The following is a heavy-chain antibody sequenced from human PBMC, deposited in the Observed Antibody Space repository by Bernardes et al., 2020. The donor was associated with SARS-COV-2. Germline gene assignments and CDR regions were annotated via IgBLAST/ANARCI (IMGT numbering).Heavy chain of an antibody. J-gene: IGHJ4*02. CDR2: INHSGST. CDR1: GGSFSGYY. CDR3: ASYDDYIWGSYRYTRYFDY. V-gene: IGHV4-34*01. D-gene: IGHD3-16*02. Sequence: ETLSLTCAVYGGSFSGYYWSWIRQPPGKGLEWIGEINHSGSTNYNPSLKSRVTISVDTSKNQFSLKLSSVTAADTAVYYCASYDDYIWGSYRYTRYFDYWGQGTLVTVSS.